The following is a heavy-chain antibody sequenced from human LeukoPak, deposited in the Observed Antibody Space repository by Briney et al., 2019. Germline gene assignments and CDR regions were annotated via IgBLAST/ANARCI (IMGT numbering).Heavy chain of an antibody. CDR3: ARETANGYDAFDI. CDR2: IYTSGST. J-gene: IGHJ3*02. CDR1: GGAISSYY. V-gene: IGHV4-4*07. Sequence: SETLSLTCTVSGGAISSYYWSWIRQPAGKGLDWIGRIYTSGSTNYNPSLKSRVTMSVDTSKNQFSLKLSSVTAADTAVYYCARETANGYDAFDIWGQGTMVTVSS. D-gene: IGHD6-25*01.